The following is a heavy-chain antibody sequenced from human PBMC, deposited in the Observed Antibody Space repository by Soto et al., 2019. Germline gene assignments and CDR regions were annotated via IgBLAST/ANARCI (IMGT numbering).Heavy chain of an antibody. V-gene: IGHV4-31*03. CDR2: IYYSGST. CDR1: XGSISSGGYY. D-gene: IGHD6-13*01. J-gene: IGHJ6*02. CDR3: ARDLSNPNSSSWYYGIDV. Sequence: SETLSLTCTVSXGSISSGGYYWSWIRQHPGKGLEWIGYIYYSGSTYYNPSLKSRVTISVDTSKNQFSLKLSSVTAADTAVYYCARDLSNPNSSSWYYGIDVWGQGTTVTVSS.